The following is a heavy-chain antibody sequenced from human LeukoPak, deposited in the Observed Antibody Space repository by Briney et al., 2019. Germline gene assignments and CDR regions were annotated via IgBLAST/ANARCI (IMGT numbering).Heavy chain of an antibody. V-gene: IGHV4-39*01. CDR1: GGSISSSSYY. J-gene: IGHJ4*02. D-gene: IGHD5-18*01. Sequence: SETLSLTCTVSGGSISSSSYYWGWIRQPPGKGLEWIGSIYYSGSTYYNPSLKSRVTISVDTSKNQFSLKLSSVTAADTAVYYCGRQEIQLWLPFYMLSYWGQGTLVTVSS. CDR3: GRQEIQLWLPFYMLSY. CDR2: IYYSGST.